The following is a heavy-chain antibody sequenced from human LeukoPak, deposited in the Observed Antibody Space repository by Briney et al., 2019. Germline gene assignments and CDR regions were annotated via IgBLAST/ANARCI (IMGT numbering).Heavy chain of an antibody. Sequence: SETLSLTCTVSGGSISSGDYYWSWIRQPPGKGLEWIGYIYYSGSTYYNPSLKSRVTISVDTSKNQFSLKLSSVTAADTAVYYCTRGPPRVTWFDPWGQGTLVTVSS. CDR1: GGSISSGDYY. CDR2: IYYSGST. J-gene: IGHJ5*02. CDR3: TRGPPRVTWFDP. V-gene: IGHV4-30-4*01.